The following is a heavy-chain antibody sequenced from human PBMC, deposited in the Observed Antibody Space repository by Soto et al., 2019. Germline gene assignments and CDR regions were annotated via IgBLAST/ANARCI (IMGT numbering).Heavy chain of an antibody. CDR3: ARDLGYYDSSGYFDY. J-gene: IGHJ4*02. V-gene: IGHV3-11*01. CDR1: GFTFSDYY. D-gene: IGHD3-22*01. CDR2: ISGSGTII. Sequence: GGSLRLSCAASGFTFSDYYMSWIRQAPGKGLEWVSYISGSGTIIYYADSLKGRFTISRDNAKNSLYLQMNSLRAEDTAVYYCARDLGYYDSSGYFDYWGQGTLVTVSS.